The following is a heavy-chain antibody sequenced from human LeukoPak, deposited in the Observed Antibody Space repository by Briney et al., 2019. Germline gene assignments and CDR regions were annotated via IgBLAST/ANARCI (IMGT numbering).Heavy chain of an antibody. Sequence: GGSLRLSCAASGFTFSTYTMYWVRHPPGKGLEWVSIIGSSGGGIHYADSVKGRFTISRDNSKNALYLQMNSLRVEDTAVYYCAIDPNWGTHSWGQGVLVTVSS. CDR1: GFTFSTYT. J-gene: IGHJ4*02. CDR3: AIDPNWGTHS. V-gene: IGHV3-23*01. CDR2: IGSSGGGI. D-gene: IGHD7-27*01.